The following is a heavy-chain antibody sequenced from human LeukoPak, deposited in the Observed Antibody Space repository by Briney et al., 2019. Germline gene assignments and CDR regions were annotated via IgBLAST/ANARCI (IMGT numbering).Heavy chain of an antibody. CDR3: ARHYYDFWSGYPGHDAFDI. J-gene: IGHJ3*02. CDR2: IYYSGST. Sequence: SETLSLTCTVSGGSISSGGYYWSWIRQHPGKGLEWIGYIYYSGSTYYNPSLKSRVTISVDTSKNQFSLKLSSVTAADTAVYYCARHYYDFWSGYPGHDAFDIWGRGTMVTVSS. D-gene: IGHD3-3*01. CDR1: GGSISSGGYY. V-gene: IGHV4-31*03.